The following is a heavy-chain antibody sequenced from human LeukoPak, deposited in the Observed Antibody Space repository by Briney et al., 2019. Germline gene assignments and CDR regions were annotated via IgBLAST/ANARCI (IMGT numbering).Heavy chain of an antibody. CDR1: GASFNTGDYY. CDR3: ARGAPPDS. CDR2: IYNSGST. V-gene: IGHV4-31*03. J-gene: IGHJ4*02. Sequence: SETLSLTCIVSGASFNTGDYYWNWIRPHPGKDLEWIGYIYNSGSTYYNPSLKSRVTISVDTSKNHFSLRLTSVTAADSAVYYCARGAPPDSWGQGTLVTVSS.